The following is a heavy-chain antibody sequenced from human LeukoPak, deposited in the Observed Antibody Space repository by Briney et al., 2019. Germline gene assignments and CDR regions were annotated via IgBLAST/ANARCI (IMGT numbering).Heavy chain of an antibody. CDR3: ARGHDIVVVVGPFDN. CDR2: IRYDGSNK. V-gene: IGHV3-30*02. CDR1: GFTISTYW. D-gene: IGHD2-15*01. J-gene: IGHJ4*02. Sequence: GGSLRLSCAASGFTISTYWMSWVRQAPGKGLEWVAFIRYDGSNKYYADSVKGRFTISRDNSKNTLYLQMNSLRAEDTAVYYCARGHDIVVVVGPFDNWGQGTLVTVSS.